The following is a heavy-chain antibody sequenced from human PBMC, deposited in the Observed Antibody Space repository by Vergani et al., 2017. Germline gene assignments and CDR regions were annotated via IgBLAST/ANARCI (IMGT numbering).Heavy chain of an antibody. CDR1: GYTFTSYA. V-gene: IGHV1-3*01. CDR3: ARESDDFWSGQYSC. CDR2: INAGNGNT. D-gene: IGHD3-3*01. Sequence: QVQLVQSGAEVKKPGASVKVSCKASGYTFTSYAMHWVRQAPGQRLEWMGWINAGNGNTKYSQKFQGRVTITRDTSASTAYMELSSLRSEDTAVYYCARESDDFWSGQYSCWGQGTLVTVSS. J-gene: IGHJ4*02.